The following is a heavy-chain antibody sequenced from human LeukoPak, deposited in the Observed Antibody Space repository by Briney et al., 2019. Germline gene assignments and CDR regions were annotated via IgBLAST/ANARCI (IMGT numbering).Heavy chain of an antibody. CDR3: ARDGTGDRWGHFDY. V-gene: IGHV3-53*01. D-gene: IGHD7-27*01. CDR1: GFTVSSNY. J-gene: IGHJ4*02. CDR2: IYSGGST. Sequence: QSGGSLRLSCAAPGFTVSSNYMSWVRQAPGKGQEWDSVIYSGGSTYYADSVKGRFTISRDNSKNTLYLQMNSLRAEDTAVYYCARDGTGDRWGHFDYWGQGTLVTVSS.